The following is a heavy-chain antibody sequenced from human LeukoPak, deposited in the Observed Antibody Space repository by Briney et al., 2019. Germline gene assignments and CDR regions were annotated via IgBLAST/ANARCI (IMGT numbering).Heavy chain of an antibody. CDR3: ARDFGGGYSYGYVFDY. CDR2: ISSSRSYI. CDR1: GFTFSSYS. J-gene: IGHJ4*02. Sequence: PGGSLRLSCVASGFTFSSYSMNWVRQAPGKGLEWVSSISSSRSYIYYADSVKGRFTISRDNAKNSLYLQMNSLRAEDTAVYYCARDFGGGYSYGYVFDYWGQGTLVTVSS. D-gene: IGHD5-18*01. V-gene: IGHV3-21*01.